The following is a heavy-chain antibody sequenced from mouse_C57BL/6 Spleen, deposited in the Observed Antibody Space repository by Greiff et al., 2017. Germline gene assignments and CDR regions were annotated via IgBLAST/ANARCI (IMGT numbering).Heavy chain of an antibody. V-gene: IGHV1-76*01. CDR1: GYTFTDYY. Sequence: VQLQQSGAELVRPGASVKLSCKASGYTFTDYYINWVKQRPGQGLEWIARIYPGSGNTYYNEKFKGKATLTAEKSSSTAYMQLSSLTSEDSAVYFCARERNYDPLSYAMDYWGQGTSVTVSS. D-gene: IGHD2-4*01. J-gene: IGHJ4*01. CDR3: ARERNYDPLSYAMDY. CDR2: IYPGSGNT.